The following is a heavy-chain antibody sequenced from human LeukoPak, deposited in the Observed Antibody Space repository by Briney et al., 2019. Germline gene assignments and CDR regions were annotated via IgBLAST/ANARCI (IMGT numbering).Heavy chain of an antibody. CDR2: ISAYNGNT. CDR3: ARPTVVTPNSYELGDH. J-gene: IGHJ1*01. V-gene: IGHV1-18*01. D-gene: IGHD4-23*01. Sequence: ASVKVSCKASGYTFTSYGISWVRQAPGQGLEWMGWISAYNGNTNYAQKLQGRVTMTTDTSTSTAYMELRSLRSDDTAVYYCARPTVVTPNSYELGDHWRPDTLVTVCS. CDR1: GYTFTSYG.